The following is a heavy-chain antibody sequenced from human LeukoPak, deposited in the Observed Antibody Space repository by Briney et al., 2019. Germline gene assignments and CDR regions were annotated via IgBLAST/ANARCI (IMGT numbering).Heavy chain of an antibody. CDR2: IYHSGST. J-gene: IGHJ4*02. Sequence: PSETLSLTCAVYGGSFSGYYWSWIRQPPGKGLEWIGYIYHSGSTYYNPSLKSRVTISVDRSKNQFSLKLSSVTAADTAVYYCARGVPYYYGSGSFFDYWGQGTLVTVSS. CDR3: ARGVPYYYGSGSFFDY. V-gene: IGHV4-34*01. CDR1: GGSFSGYY. D-gene: IGHD3-10*01.